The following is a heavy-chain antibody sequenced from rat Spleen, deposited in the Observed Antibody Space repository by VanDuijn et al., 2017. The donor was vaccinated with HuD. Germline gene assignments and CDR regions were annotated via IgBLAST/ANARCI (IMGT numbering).Heavy chain of an antibody. J-gene: IGHJ4*01. CDR3: ARLALYYYVMDA. Sequence: EVQLVETGGGLVQPGRSLKLSCVASGFTFSNYDMAWVRQAPKKGLEWVATISYDGSSTNYRDSVKGRFTISRDNAKSTLYLQMDSLRSEDTATYYCARLALYYYVMDAWGQGASVTVSS. CDR2: ISYDGSST. V-gene: IGHV5-29*01. CDR1: GFTFSNYD.